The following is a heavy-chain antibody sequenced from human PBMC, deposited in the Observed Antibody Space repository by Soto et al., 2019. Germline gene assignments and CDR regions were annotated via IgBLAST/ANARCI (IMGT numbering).Heavy chain of an antibody. J-gene: IGHJ6*02. CDR3: ARDQGSSWYQRYGMDV. V-gene: IGHV3-48*02. Sequence: PVGSLRLSCAASGFTFSSYSMNWVRQAPGKGLEWVSYISSSSSTIYYADSVKGRFTISRDNAKNSLYLQMNSLRDEDTAVYYCARDQGSSWYQRYGMDVWGQGTTVTVSS. CDR1: GFTFSSYS. CDR2: ISSSSSTI. D-gene: IGHD6-13*01.